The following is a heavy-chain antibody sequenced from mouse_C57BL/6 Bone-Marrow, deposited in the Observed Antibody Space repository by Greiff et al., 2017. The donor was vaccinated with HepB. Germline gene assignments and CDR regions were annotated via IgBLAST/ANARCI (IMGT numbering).Heavy chain of an antibody. D-gene: IGHD1-1*01. J-gene: IGHJ2*01. Sequence: QVQLKESGPGLVQPSQSLSITCTVSGFSLTSYGVHWVRQSPGKGLEWLGVIWSGGSTDYNAAFISRLSISKDNSKSQVFFKMNSLQADDTAIYYCARNPAYYYGSSLDYWGQGTTLTVSS. CDR2: IWSGGST. CDR1: GFSLTSYG. CDR3: ARNPAYYYGSSLDY. V-gene: IGHV2-2*01.